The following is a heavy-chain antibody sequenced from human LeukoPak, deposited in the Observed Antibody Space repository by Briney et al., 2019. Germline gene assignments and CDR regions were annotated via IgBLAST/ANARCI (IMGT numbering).Heavy chain of an antibody. Sequence: GGSLRLSCAASGFTFSDYYMSWIRRAPGKGLEWVSYISSSGSTIYYADSVKGRFTISRDNAKNSLYLQMNSLRAEDTAVYYCARDVDTAMVTTFDYWGQGTLVTVSS. D-gene: IGHD5-18*01. CDR2: ISSSGSTI. CDR3: ARDVDTAMVTTFDY. CDR1: GFTFSDYY. J-gene: IGHJ4*02. V-gene: IGHV3-11*04.